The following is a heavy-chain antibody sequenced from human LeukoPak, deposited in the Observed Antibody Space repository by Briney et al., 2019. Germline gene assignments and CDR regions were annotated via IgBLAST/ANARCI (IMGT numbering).Heavy chain of an antibody. J-gene: IGHJ4*02. CDR2: IIPIFGTA. CDR3: AREALGYYDSSGSYYFDY. CDR1: GGTFISYA. Sequence: SVKVSCKASGGTFISYAISWVRQAPGQGLEWMGGIIPIFGTANYAQKFQGRVTITADESTSTAYMELSSLRSEDTAVYYCAREALGYYDSSGSYYFDYWGQGTLVTVSS. V-gene: IGHV1-69*13. D-gene: IGHD3-22*01.